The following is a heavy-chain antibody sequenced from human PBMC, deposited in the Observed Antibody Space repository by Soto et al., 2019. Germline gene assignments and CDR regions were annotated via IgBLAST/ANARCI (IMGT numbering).Heavy chain of an antibody. CDR3: ARLGYSYDDAFDI. J-gene: IGHJ3*02. D-gene: IGHD5-18*01. Sequence: SETLSLTXTVSGGSISSSSYYWGWIRQPPGKGLEWIGSIYYSGSTYYNPSLKSRVTISVDTSKNQFSLKLSSVTAADTAVYYCARLGYSYDDAFDIWGQGTMVTVSS. CDR2: IYYSGST. CDR1: GGSISSSSYY. V-gene: IGHV4-39*01.